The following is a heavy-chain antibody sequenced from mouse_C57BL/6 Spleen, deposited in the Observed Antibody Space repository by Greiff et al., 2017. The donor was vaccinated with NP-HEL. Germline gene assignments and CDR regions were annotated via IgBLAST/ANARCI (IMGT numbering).Heavy chain of an antibody. V-gene: IGHV1-18*01. CDR1: GYTFTDYN. CDR2: INPNNGGT. Sequence: EVQLQQSGPELVKPGASVKIPCKASGYTFTDYNMDWVKQSNGKSLEWIGDINPNNGGTIYNQKFKGKATLTVDKSSSTAYMELRSLTSEDTAVYYCARKEYYGSYFDYWGQGTTLTVSS. CDR3: ARKEYYGSYFDY. D-gene: IGHD1-1*01. J-gene: IGHJ2*01.